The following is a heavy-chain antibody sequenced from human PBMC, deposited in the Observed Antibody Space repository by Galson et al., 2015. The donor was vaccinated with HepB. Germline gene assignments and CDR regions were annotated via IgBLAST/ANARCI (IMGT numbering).Heavy chain of an antibody. J-gene: IGHJ4*02. CDR1: GITISNYN. Sequence: SLRLSCAASGITISNYNMNWVRQAPGKGLEWVSSMSTSSSYIYYTDSVKGRFTISRDNAKNLVYLQMNSLRAEDTAVYYCAREGLYGDYYFDYWGQGTLVTVSS. CDR2: MSTSSSYI. V-gene: IGHV3-21*01. CDR3: AREGLYGDYYFDY. D-gene: IGHD4-17*01.